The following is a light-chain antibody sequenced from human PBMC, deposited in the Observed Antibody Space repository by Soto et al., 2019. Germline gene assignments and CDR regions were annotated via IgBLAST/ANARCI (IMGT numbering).Light chain of an antibody. Sequence: VFTPSQVSLSLSPWRRAKLSCRASQSFRGLLAWYQQKPGQAPRLLIYDAYNRATGIPPRFSGSGSGTDFSLTISSLEPEDSAVYYCQQRHMWPITFGQGTRLAIK. V-gene: IGKV3-11*01. CDR3: QQRHMWPIT. CDR1: QSFRGL. CDR2: DAY. J-gene: IGKJ5*01.